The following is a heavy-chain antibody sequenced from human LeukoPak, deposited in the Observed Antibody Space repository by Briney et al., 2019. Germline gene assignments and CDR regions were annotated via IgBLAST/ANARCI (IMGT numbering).Heavy chain of an antibody. Sequence: SQTLSLTCTVSGGSISSGDYYWSWIRQHPGKGLEWIGEINHSGKANYNPSLKSRVAMTVDTSKSQFSLNLTSLTAADTAVYYCARPELRYFDWGTDAFDIWGQGTMVTVSS. CDR2: INHSGKA. CDR3: ARPELRYFDWGTDAFDI. V-gene: IGHV4-31*03. J-gene: IGHJ3*02. CDR1: GGSISSGDYY. D-gene: IGHD3-9*01.